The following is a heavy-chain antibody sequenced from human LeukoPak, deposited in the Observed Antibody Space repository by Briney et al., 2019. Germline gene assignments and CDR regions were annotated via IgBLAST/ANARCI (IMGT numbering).Heavy chain of an antibody. CDR2: IGWNGGGI. Sequence: GRSLRLSCAASGFSFDDYAMQWVRQAPGKGLEWVSGIGWNGGGIVYADSEKGRFTISRDNTKNSLYLQMNSLGVEDTALYYCVKLTAAGFVDYWGQGTLVTVSP. V-gene: IGHV3-9*01. CDR1: GFSFDDYA. CDR3: VKLTAAGFVDY. D-gene: IGHD6-13*01. J-gene: IGHJ4*02.